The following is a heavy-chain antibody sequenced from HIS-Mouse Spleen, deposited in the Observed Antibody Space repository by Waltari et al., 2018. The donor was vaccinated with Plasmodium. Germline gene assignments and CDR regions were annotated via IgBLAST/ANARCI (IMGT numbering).Heavy chain of an antibody. D-gene: IGHD1-1*01. CDR1: GFTFSSYA. CDR3: AILVQLEPPFDY. Sequence: EVQLLESGGGLVQPGGSLRLSCAASGFTFSSYAMSWVRQAPGKGLEGGSAISGSGGSTYYADSVKGRFTISRDNSKNTLYLQMNSLRAEDTAVYYCAILVQLEPPFDYWGQGTLVTVSS. V-gene: IGHV3-23*01. CDR2: ISGSGGST. J-gene: IGHJ4*02.